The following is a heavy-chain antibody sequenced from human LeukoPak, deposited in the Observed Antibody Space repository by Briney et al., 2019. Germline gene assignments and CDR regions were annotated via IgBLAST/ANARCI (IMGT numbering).Heavy chain of an antibody. Sequence: ASVKVSCKASGGTFSSYAISWVRQAPGQGLEWMGWISAYNGNTNYAQKLQGRVTMTTDTSTSTAYMELRSLRSDDTAVYYCAREKRYDFWSGYANYYYYGMDVWGQGTTVTVSS. CDR1: GGTFSSYA. CDR2: ISAYNGNT. V-gene: IGHV1-18*01. D-gene: IGHD3-3*01. J-gene: IGHJ6*02. CDR3: AREKRYDFWSGYANYYYYGMDV.